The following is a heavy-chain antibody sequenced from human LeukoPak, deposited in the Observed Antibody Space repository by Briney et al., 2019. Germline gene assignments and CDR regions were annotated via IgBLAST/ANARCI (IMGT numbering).Heavy chain of an antibody. CDR1: GFTFSSYS. CDR2: ISYDGSNE. CDR3: AKDRDSSWYYFDY. V-gene: IGHV3-30-3*01. D-gene: IGHD6-13*01. Sequence: GGSLRLSCAASGFTFSSYSMSWVRQAPGKVLEWVAIISYDGSNEYYGDSVKGRFTISRDNSKNTLYLQMSSLRAEDTAVYYCAKDRDSSWYYFDYWGQGTLVTVSS. J-gene: IGHJ4*02.